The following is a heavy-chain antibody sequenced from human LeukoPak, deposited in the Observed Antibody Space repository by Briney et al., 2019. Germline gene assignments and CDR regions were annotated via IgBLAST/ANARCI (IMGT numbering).Heavy chain of an antibody. J-gene: IGHJ6*03. CDR1: GGTFSSYA. V-gene: IGHV1-24*01. Sequence: GASVKVSCKASGGTFSSYAISWVRQAPGQGLEWMGRFDPEKGETIYAQKFQGRVTMTEDTSTDTAYMELSRLRSDDTAVYYCARLSPGCSGGSCYPGYYYYYYMDVWGKGTTVTVSS. CDR3: ARLSPGCSGGSCYPGYYYYYYMDV. CDR2: FDPEKGET. D-gene: IGHD2-15*01.